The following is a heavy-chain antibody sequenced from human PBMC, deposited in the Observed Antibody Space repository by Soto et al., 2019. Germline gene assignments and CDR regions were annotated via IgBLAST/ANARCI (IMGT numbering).Heavy chain of an antibody. CDR3: ARHLRLVGFGEYDL. V-gene: IGHV3-53*04. J-gene: IGHJ2*01. Sequence: EVQLVESGGGLVQPGGSLRLSCAASGFNVSINYMTWVRQAPGKGLEWISFIYSGGTTHYADSVRGRFTISKHNSKNTVYLQMHSLRAEDTAVYYCARHLRLVGFGEYDLWGRGTLVTVSS. CDR1: GFNVSINY. CDR2: IYSGGTT. D-gene: IGHD3-10*01.